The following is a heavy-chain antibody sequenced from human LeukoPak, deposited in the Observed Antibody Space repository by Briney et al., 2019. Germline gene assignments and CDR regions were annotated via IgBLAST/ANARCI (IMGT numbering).Heavy chain of an antibody. D-gene: IGHD3-22*01. J-gene: IGHJ6*02. CDR3: ERYTSSETKGDTSIHHDAMDV. CDR2: IEGDGTIT. CDR1: GFIFRNYW. V-gene: IGHV3-7*01. Sequence: PGGSLRLSCTASGFIFRNYWMTWVRQAPGKGLEWVANIEGDGTITNYGDSVKGRFTISRDNAKNSVYLQMNSLRGEDTALYFCERYTSSETKGDTSIHHDAMDVWGQGTRVTVSS.